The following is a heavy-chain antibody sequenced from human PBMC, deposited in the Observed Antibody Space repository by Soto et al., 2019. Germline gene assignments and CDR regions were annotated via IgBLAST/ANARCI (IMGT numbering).Heavy chain of an antibody. V-gene: IGHV4-39*01. Sequence: SETLLLTWTVSGGSVSSGGDYWGWIRQAPGKGLEWIGTVYHNENTYYNPSLKSRITISADTAKNQFSLNLRSVTAADTAIYFCARRERYYGSPGWFDPWGQGTLVTVSS. D-gene: IGHD3-10*01. J-gene: IGHJ5*02. CDR1: GGSVSSGGDY. CDR3: ARRERYYGSPGWFDP. CDR2: VYHNENT.